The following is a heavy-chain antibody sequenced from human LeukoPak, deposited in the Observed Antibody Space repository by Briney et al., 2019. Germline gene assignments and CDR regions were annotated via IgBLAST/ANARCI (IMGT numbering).Heavy chain of an antibody. V-gene: IGHV4-31*03. CDR3: ARDQGYYDSSGYDAFDI. CDR1: GGSISSGAYY. J-gene: IGHJ3*02. Sequence: TLSLTCSVSGGSISSGAYYWSWIRQHPGKGLEWIGYIYYGGSTYYNPSLKSRVTKLEDPSKNQFSLKLSSVTAADTAVYYCARDQGYYDSSGYDAFDIWGQGTMVTVSS. CDR2: IYYGGST. D-gene: IGHD3-22*01.